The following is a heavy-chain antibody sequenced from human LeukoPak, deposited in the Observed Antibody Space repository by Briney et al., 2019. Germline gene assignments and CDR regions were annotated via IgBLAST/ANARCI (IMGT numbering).Heavy chain of an antibody. J-gene: IGHJ3*02. Sequence: KPGGSLRLSCAASGFTFSDYYMSWIRQAPGKGLEWVSYISSSGSTIYYADSVKGRFTISRDNAKNSLYLQMNSLRAEDTAVYYCASPLARDSSSWDDAFDIWGQGTMVTVSS. CDR3: ASPLARDSSSWDDAFDI. V-gene: IGHV3-11*04. D-gene: IGHD6-13*01. CDR2: ISSSGSTI. CDR1: GFTFSDYY.